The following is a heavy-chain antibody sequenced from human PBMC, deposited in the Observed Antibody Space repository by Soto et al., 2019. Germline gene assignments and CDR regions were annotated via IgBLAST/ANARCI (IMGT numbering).Heavy chain of an antibody. J-gene: IGHJ4*02. CDR3: ARERIGKLDY. V-gene: IGHV4-59*01. CDR1: GGSISSYY. Sequence: SETLSLTCTVSGGSISSYYWSWIRQPPGKGLEWIGYIYYSGSTNYNPSLKSRVTISVDTSKNQFSLKLSSVTAADTAVYYCARERIGKLDYWGQGTLVTVSS. CDR2: IYYSGST.